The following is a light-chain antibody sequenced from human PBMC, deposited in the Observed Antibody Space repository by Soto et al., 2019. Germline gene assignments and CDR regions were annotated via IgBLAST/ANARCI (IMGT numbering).Light chain of an antibody. J-gene: IGKJ1*01. CDR3: QQYISSSWT. Sequence: EIVLTQSPGTLSLSPGERGTRAYRSSQSVTSSYLAWKQPRPGQAPRLLIYGASSRATGIPDGFSGSGSGTEFTLTISRLEPENFAVYYCQQYISSSWTFGQGTKVDI. CDR2: GAS. CDR1: QSVTSSY. V-gene: IGKV3-20*01.